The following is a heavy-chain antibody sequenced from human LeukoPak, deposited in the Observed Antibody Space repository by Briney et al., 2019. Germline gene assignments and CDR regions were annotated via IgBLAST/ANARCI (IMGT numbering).Heavy chain of an antibody. Sequence: GGSLRLSCAASGFTFSSYWMSWVRQAPGKGLEWVANIKQDGSERYYVDSVQGRFTISRDNAKNSLYLQMNSLRAEDTAVYYCARDITGTTGAIDFWGQGTLVTVSS. CDR3: ARDITGTTGAIDF. CDR2: IKQDGSER. J-gene: IGHJ4*02. CDR1: GFTFSSYW. D-gene: IGHD1-20*01. V-gene: IGHV3-7*01.